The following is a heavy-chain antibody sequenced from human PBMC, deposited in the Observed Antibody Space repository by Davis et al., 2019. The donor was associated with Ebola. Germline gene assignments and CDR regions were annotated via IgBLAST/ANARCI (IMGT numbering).Heavy chain of an antibody. CDR1: GGSSNSGGYY. CDR2: IYYSGST. D-gene: IGHD2-2*01. V-gene: IGHV4-31*03. J-gene: IGHJ4*02. CDR3: ARNIVIVPAAVGPVDY. Sequence: PSETLSLTCTVSGGSSNSGGYYWSWIRQHPGKGLEWIGYIYYSGSTYHNPSLKSRVTISVDTSRNQFSLKLSSVTAADTAVYYCARNIVIVPAAVGPVDYWGQGTLVTVSS.